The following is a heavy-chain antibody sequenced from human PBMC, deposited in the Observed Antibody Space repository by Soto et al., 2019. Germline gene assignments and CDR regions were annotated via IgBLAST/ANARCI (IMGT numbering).Heavy chain of an antibody. D-gene: IGHD6-25*01. Sequence: SGPTLVKPTQTLTLTCTFSGFSLSSSGVGVGWIRQPPGKSLEWLAVLYFNGDRRRSPALENRLTITKDTSKNQVILTMTNMDPVDTATYYCIYRRAAYDYHGLDVWGQGTTVTVSS. J-gene: IGHJ6*02. V-gene: IGHV2-5*01. CDR1: GFSLSSSGVG. CDR3: IYRRAAYDYHGLDV. CDR2: LYFNGDR.